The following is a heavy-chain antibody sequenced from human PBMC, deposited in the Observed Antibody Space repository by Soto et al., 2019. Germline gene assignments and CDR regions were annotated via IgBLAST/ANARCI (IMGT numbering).Heavy chain of an antibody. Sequence: GESLKISCKGSGYNFINHWIAWVRQMPGKGLEWMGIVYPDDSDTRYSPSFQGQVTISADKSTSTAYLQWSSLEASDTAMYYCARPPSCSSTHCSPFDYWGQGTLVTVSS. CDR3: ARPPSCSSTHCSPFDY. J-gene: IGHJ4*02. CDR2: VYPDDSDT. D-gene: IGHD2-2*01. CDR1: GYNFINHW. V-gene: IGHV5-51*01.